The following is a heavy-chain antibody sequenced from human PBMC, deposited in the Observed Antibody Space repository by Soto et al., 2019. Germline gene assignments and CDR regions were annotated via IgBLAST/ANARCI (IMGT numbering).Heavy chain of an antibody. Sequence: EVQLLESGGGLVQPGGSLRVSCAASGFAFSSSAMSWVRQAPGMGLEWVSAISASGVSTYYADSVKGRFTISRDNSKNTLYLQMNSLGAEDTAVYYCANSAVPLRYFDDWGQGTLVTVSS. D-gene: IGHD6-19*01. CDR3: ANSAVPLRYFDD. CDR1: GFAFSSSA. J-gene: IGHJ4*02. V-gene: IGHV3-23*01. CDR2: ISASGVST.